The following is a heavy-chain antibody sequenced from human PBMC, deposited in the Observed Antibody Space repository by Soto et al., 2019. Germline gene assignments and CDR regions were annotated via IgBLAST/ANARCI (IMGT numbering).Heavy chain of an antibody. J-gene: IGHJ6*03. CDR1: GGSISSSSYY. V-gene: IGHV4-39*01. D-gene: IGHD2-2*01. CDR3: ARHGDIVVVPAASMDV. CDR2: IYYSGST. Sequence: SETLSLTCTVSGGSISSSSYYWGWIRQPPGKGLEWIGSIYYSGSTYYIPSLKSRVTISVDTSKNQFSLKLSSVTAADTAVYYCARHGDIVVVPAASMDVWGKGTTVTVSS.